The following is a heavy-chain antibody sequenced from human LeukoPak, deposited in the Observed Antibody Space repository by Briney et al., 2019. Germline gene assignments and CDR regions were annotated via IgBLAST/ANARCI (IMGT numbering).Heavy chain of an antibody. J-gene: IGHJ4*02. V-gene: IGHV3-66*04. D-gene: IGHD2-21*02. CDR2: IYTGGST. Sequence: PGGSLRLSCAASGFTVSTNYMTWVRQAPGKGLEWVSVIYTGGSTFYADSVKGRFTISRDNSKNTLYLQLNSLRVDDAAIYYCAKHRRSSLVTAYFDSWGQGTLVTVSS. CDR3: AKHRRSSLVTAYFDS. CDR1: GFTVSTNY.